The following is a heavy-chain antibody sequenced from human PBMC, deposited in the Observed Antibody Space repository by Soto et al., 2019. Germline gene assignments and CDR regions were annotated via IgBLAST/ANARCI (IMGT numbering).Heavy chain of an antibody. D-gene: IGHD5-12*01. V-gene: IGHV4-34*01. CDR3: ARGRDIVDTMFLDYYMDV. Sequence: SETLSVTCAVYGGSFSGYYWSWIRQPPGKGLEWIGEINHSGSTNYNPSLKSRVTISVDTSKNQFSLKLSSVTAADTAVYYCARGRDIVDTMFLDYYMDVWGKGTTVTSP. CDR1: GGSFSGYY. CDR2: INHSGST. J-gene: IGHJ6*03.